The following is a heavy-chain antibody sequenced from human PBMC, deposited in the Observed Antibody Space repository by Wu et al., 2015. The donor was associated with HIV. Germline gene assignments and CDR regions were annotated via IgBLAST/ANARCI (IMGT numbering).Heavy chain of an antibody. V-gene: IGHV1-69*06. CDR3: TRSSFAGSSDTWYSFDK. CDR2: IVPLFDAP. D-gene: IGHD6-13*01. J-gene: IGHJ4*02. CDR1: GYIFSDFG. Sequence: VRLVQSGGEVKKPGASVKVGCTASGYIFSDFGIHWVRQAPGQGLEWMGRIVPLFDAPNYSQKFHDRLTITADRSTTTAYMELRNLRSEDTAVYFCTRSSFAGSSDTWYSFDKWGQGTLVTVSS.